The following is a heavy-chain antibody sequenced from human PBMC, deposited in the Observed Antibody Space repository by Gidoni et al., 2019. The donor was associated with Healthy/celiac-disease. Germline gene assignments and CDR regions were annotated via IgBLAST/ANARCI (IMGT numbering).Heavy chain of an antibody. CDR2: IYYSGSN. J-gene: IGHJ5*02. CDR3: ARGAWFDP. CDR1: GGSISRGDYY. V-gene: IGHV4-30-4*01. Sequence: QVHLQSSVPGLVKPSPTLSLTCTVSGGSISRGDYYWSWIRQPPGKGLEWIGYIYYSGSNHYNPSLKSRVTISVDTSKNQFSLKLSAVTAADTAVDYCARGAWFDPWGQGTLVTVSS.